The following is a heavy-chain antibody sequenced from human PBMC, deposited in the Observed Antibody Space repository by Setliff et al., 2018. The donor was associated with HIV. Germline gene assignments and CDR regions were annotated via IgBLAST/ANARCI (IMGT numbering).Heavy chain of an antibody. CDR2: ISSSGGYI. D-gene: IGHD2-2*01. J-gene: IGHJ4*02. V-gene: IGHV3-21*01. Sequence: PGGSLRLSCAASGFTFSSYTINWVRQAPGEGLEWVSSISSSGGYIYYADSGKGRFTIFRDNAKKSVYLELNSLRAEDTAVYYCARLPGYCSTSSCYGYLDYWGQGTLVTVSS. CDR3: ARLPGYCSTSSCYGYLDY. CDR1: GFTFSSYT.